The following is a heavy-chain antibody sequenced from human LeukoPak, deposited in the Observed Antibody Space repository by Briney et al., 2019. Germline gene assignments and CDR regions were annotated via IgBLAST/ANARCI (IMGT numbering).Heavy chain of an antibody. J-gene: IGHJ6*03. CDR3: ARDIYHYYMDV. CDR2: IWHDGSNK. Sequence: PGRSLRLSCAASGFTFGSYSMHWVRQAPGKGLEWVADIWHDGSNKNYSDSVKGRFTISRDSSKNTLYLQMNSLRAEDTAVYHCARDIYHYYMDVWGKGTTVTVSS. CDR1: GFTFGSYS. V-gene: IGHV3-33*01.